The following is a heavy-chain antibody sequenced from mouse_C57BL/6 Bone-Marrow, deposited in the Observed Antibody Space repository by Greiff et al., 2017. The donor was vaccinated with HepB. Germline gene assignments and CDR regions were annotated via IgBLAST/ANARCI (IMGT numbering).Heavy chain of an antibody. D-gene: IGHD4-1*01. CDR2: INPGSGGT. V-gene: IGHV1-54*01. Sequence: VQLQESGAELVRPGTSVKVSCKASGYAFTTYLIEWVKQRPGQGLEWIGVINPGSGGTNYNEKFKGKAPPTADKSSSTAYMQLSSLTSEDSAVYFCARGGNWDYAMDYWGQGTSVTVSS. J-gene: IGHJ4*01. CDR1: GYAFTTYL. CDR3: ARGGNWDYAMDY.